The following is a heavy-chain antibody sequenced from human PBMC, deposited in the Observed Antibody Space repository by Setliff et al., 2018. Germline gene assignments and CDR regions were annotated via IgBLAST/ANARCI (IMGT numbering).Heavy chain of an antibody. Sequence: SETLSLTCAVYGDSFSDYYWSWIRQPAGKRLEWIGRIHASGSPSYNPSLESRVTISLDTSTNQFSLKLSSVTAADTAVYYCTRERYFDWFFEYWGQGTLVTVSS. J-gene: IGHJ4*02. CDR3: TRERYFDWFFEY. CDR2: IHASGSP. D-gene: IGHD3-9*01. CDR1: GDSFSDYY. V-gene: IGHV4-4*07.